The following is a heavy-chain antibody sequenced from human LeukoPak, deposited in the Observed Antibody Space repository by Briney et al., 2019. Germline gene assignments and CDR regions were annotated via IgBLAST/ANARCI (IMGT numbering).Heavy chain of an antibody. CDR1: GYTFTTYS. CDR3: ARDRCSSTSCYDDY. V-gene: IGHV1-18*01. Sequence: ASVKVSCXASGYTFTTYSITWVRQAPGQGLEWMGWISAYNGNTNYAQKFQGRVTMTTDTSTSTAYMELRSLGSDDTAVYYCARDRCSSTSCYDDYWGRGTLVTVSS. J-gene: IGHJ4*02. D-gene: IGHD2-2*01. CDR2: ISAYNGNT.